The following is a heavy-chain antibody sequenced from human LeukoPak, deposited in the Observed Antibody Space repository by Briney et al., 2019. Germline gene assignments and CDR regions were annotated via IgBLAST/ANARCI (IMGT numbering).Heavy chain of an antibody. CDR3: ARGGSYLSAFDI. Sequence: GGSLRLSCAASGFTLSSNYMSWVRQAPGKGLGWVSIIYSGGSTFYTDSVKGRFTISRDNSKNTLYLQMNSLRAEDTAVYYCARGGSYLSAFDIWGQGTMVTVSS. V-gene: IGHV3-53*01. J-gene: IGHJ3*02. CDR2: IYSGGST. CDR1: GFTLSSNY. D-gene: IGHD1-26*01.